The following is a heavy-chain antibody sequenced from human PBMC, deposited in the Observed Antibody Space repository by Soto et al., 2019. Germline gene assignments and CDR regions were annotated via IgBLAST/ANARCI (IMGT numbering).Heavy chain of an antibody. Sequence: EVQLVESGGGLIQPGGSLRLSCAASGFTVSSNFEIWVRQAPGKGLECVSIIYSGGSTYYADSVEGRFTISRDTSENMLYLQMNSLRAEDTAMYDCARDDGNTDYWGQGTLVTGYS. CDR3: ARDDGNTDY. J-gene: IGHJ4*02. CDR2: IYSGGST. CDR1: GFTVSSNF. V-gene: IGHV3-53*02.